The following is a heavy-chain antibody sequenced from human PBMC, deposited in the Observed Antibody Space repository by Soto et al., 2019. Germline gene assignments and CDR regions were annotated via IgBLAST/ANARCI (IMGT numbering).Heavy chain of an antibody. D-gene: IGHD3-10*01. CDR2: LYYSGST. CDR1: GGSISSYY. CDR3: ARLGTYGSGSYVWENWFDP. V-gene: IGHV4-59*08. Sequence: QVQLQESGPGLVKPSETLSLTCTVSGGSISSYYWSWIRQPPGEGLEWIGYLYYSGSTKYNPSLKSRVTISVDTSKNQFSLKLSSVTAADTAVYYCARLGTYGSGSYVWENWFDPWGQGNMVTVSS. J-gene: IGHJ5*02.